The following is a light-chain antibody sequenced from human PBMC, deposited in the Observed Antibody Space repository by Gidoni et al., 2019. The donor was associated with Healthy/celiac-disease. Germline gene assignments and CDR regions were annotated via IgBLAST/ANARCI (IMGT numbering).Light chain of an antibody. V-gene: IGKV1-27*01. Sequence: DIQMTQSPSSLSASVGDRVTITCRASQGISNYLAWYQQKPGKVPKLLIYAASTLQSGVPSRFSSSGSGTDFTLTISSLQPEDVATYYCQKYNSAPETFXXXTKVEIK. CDR3: QKYNSAPET. J-gene: IGKJ1*01. CDR2: AAS. CDR1: QGISNY.